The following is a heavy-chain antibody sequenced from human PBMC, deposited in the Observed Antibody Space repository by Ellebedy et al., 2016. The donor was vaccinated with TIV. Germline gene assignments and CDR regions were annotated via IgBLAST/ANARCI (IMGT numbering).Heavy chain of an antibody. CDR2: INPNSGGT. D-gene: IGHD3-10*01. Sequence: AASVKVSCKASGYTFTGYYMYWVRQAPGQGLEWMGWINPNSGGTNYAQKFQGRVTMTRDTSISTAYMELIRLRSDDPAVYYCAREKTMVQGVINVWGQGTAVTVSS. CDR1: GYTFTGYY. CDR3: AREKTMVQGVINV. V-gene: IGHV1-2*02. J-gene: IGHJ6*02.